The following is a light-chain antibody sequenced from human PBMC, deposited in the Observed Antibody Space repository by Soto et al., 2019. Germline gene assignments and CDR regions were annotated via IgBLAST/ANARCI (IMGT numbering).Light chain of an antibody. CDR2: SAS. CDR3: QKFNTARLT. CDR1: QDISVY. J-gene: IGKJ5*01. V-gene: IGKV1-27*01. Sequence: DIQMTQSPSSLSASVGDRVTITCRASQDISVYLAWYQQKPGKVPKLLIYSASTLQSGVPSRFSGSGSGTDFTLPNSSLQPEDVATYYCQKFNTARLTFAQGTRLEMK.